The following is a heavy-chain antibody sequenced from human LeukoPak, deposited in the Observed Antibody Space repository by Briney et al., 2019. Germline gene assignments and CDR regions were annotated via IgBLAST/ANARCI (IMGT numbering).Heavy chain of an antibody. D-gene: IGHD6-13*01. CDR2: INQDGSKK. J-gene: IGHJ4*01. CDR1: GFSFRNYW. CDR3: ARDGQYTSSWYDFDY. Sequence: GGSLRLFCEASGFSFRNYWMNWVRQAPGKGLEWVANINQDGSKKHFVGSVEGRFTISRDNAKNSLYLQMNSLRAEDTAVYYCARDGQYTSSWYDFDYWGHGTLFTVSS. V-gene: IGHV3-7*04.